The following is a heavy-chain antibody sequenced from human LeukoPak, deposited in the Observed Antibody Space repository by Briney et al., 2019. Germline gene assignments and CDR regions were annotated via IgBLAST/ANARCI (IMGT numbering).Heavy chain of an antibody. CDR3: ARTTYYYGSGSYSLDY. CDR1: GFTFNRHA. Sequence: PGGSLRLSCAASGFTFNRHAMSWVRQAPGKGLEWVSGISDSDDTTYYVDSVKGRFTISRDNSKNTVHLQMNSLRAEDTAVYYCARTTYYYGSGSYSLDYWGQGTLVTVSS. J-gene: IGHJ4*02. D-gene: IGHD3-10*01. CDR2: ISDSDDTT. V-gene: IGHV3-23*01.